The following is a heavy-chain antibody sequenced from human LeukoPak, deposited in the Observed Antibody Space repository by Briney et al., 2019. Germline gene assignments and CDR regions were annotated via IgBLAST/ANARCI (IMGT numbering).Heavy chain of an antibody. J-gene: IGHJ6*03. CDR1: GGSISSYY. CDR3: ARGGSTYSNYDEPRGPYFYYYYMDV. Sequence: SETLSLTCTVSGGSISSYYWSWIRQPPGKGLEWIGYIYYSGSTNYNPSLKSRVTISVDTSKNQFTLKLSSVTAADTAVYYCARGGSTYSNYDEPRGPYFYYYYMDVWGKGTTVTVSS. CDR2: IYYSGST. V-gene: IGHV4-59*01. D-gene: IGHD4-11*01.